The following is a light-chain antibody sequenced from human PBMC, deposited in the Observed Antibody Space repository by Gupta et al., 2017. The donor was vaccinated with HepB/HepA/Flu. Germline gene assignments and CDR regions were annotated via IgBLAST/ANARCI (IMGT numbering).Light chain of an antibody. J-gene: IGKJ4*01. CDR3: QQYGSSPPALT. CDR2: GAS. V-gene: IGKV3-20*01. Sequence: EVVLTLSPGSTSSSPGGKATPSSWGSQSVSSSYLAWYQQKPGQAPRLLLYGASSRATGIPARCSGSGSSTEDTLTISRLEPEDDAVDYCQQYGSSPPALTFGGGTKVEIK. CDR1: QSVSSSY.